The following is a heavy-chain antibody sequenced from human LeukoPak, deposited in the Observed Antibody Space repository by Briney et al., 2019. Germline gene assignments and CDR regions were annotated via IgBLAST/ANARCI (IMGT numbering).Heavy chain of an antibody. CDR3: ARPRGYYGSGSLDY. CDR1: GYTFTGSY. V-gene: IGHV1-3*01. D-gene: IGHD3-10*01. J-gene: IGHJ4*02. CDR2: INAGNGNT. Sequence: PGASVKVSCKASGYTFTGSYIYWVRQAPGQGLEWMGWINAGNGNTKYSQKFQGRVTITRDTSASTAYMELSSLRSEDTAVYYCARPRGYYGSGSLDYWGQGTLVTVSS.